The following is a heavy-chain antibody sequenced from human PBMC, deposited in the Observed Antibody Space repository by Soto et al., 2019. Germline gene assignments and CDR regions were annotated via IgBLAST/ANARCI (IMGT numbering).Heavy chain of an antibody. CDR1: GYTFTDYW. Sequence: GESLKISCKGSGYTFTDYWIGWVRQLPGKGLEWMGIIYPGDSDTRYSPSFQGHVTITVDKSTSTAYLQMNSLKTEDTGVYWCTRGTRPYGMDVWGQGTTVTVSS. D-gene: IGHD6-6*01. J-gene: IGHJ6*02. CDR3: TRGTRPYGMDV. CDR2: IYPGDSDT. V-gene: IGHV5-51*01.